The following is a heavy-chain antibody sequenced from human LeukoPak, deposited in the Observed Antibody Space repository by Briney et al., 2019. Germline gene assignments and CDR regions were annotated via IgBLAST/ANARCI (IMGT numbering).Heavy chain of an antibody. D-gene: IGHD6-19*01. CDR3: ARDLEISIAVAGIGWFDP. J-gene: IGHJ5*02. V-gene: IGHV1-18*01. CDR1: GYTFTSYG. CDR2: ISAYNGNT. Sequence: GASVKVSCTASGYTFTSYGISWVRQAPGQGLEWMGRISAYNGNTNYAQKLQGRVTMTTDTSTSTAYMELRSLRSDDTAVYYCARDLEISIAVAGIGWFDPWGQGTLVTVSS.